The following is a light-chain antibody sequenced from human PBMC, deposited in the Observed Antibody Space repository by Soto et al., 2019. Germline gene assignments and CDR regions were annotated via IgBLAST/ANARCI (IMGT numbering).Light chain of an antibody. J-gene: IGKJ1*01. V-gene: IGKV1-5*01. Sequence: DIKMSQSPSTVSASVGDRVTITCRASQSISRWLAWYHQKPGKAPKLLIYDASSLESGVPSRFSGSGSGTEFTLTISSLQSEDFAVYYCQQYNNWWTFGQGTKVDI. CDR1: QSISRW. CDR2: DAS. CDR3: QQYNNWWT.